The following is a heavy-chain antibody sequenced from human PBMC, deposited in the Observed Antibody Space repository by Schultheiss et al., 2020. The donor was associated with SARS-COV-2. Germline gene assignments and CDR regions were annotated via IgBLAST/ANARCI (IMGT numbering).Heavy chain of an antibody. J-gene: IGHJ6*02. CDR3: ARDLRMNYDFWSGYYLYYYGMDV. V-gene: IGHV1-3*01. CDR2: INAGNGNT. Sequence: ASVKVSCKASGYTFTSYAMHWVRQAPGQRLEWMGWINAGNGNTKYSQKFQGRVTITRDTSASTAYMELRSLRSDDTAVYYCARDLRMNYDFWSGYYLYYYGMDVWGQGTTVTVSS. CDR1: GYTFTSYA. D-gene: IGHD3-3*01.